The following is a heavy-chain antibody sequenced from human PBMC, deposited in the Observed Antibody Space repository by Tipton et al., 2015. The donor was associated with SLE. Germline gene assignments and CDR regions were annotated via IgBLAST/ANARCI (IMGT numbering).Heavy chain of an antibody. CDR3: ARGAGSYQEGFLDY. CDR1: GGSISSYY. D-gene: IGHD1-26*01. V-gene: IGHV4-59*08. CDR2: IYYSGST. J-gene: IGHJ4*02. Sequence: TLSLTCTVSGGSISSYYWSWIRQPPGKGLEWIGYIYYSGSTNYNPSLKSRVTISVDTSKNLFSLKLSSVTAADTAVYYCARGAGSYQEGFLDYWGQGTLVTVSS.